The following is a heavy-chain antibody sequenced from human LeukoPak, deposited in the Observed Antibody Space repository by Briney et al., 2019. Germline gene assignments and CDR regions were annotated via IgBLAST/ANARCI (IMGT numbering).Heavy chain of an antibody. CDR2: INPNSGGT. Sequence: ASVKVSCKASGCTFTGYYMHWVRQAPGQGLEWMGWINPNSGGTNYAQKFQGRVTMTRDTSISTACMELSRLRSDDTAVYYCARGHSIVATITWGVDYWGQGTLVTVSS. CDR3: ARGHSIVATITWGVDY. CDR1: GCTFTGYY. V-gene: IGHV1-2*02. D-gene: IGHD5-12*01. J-gene: IGHJ4*02.